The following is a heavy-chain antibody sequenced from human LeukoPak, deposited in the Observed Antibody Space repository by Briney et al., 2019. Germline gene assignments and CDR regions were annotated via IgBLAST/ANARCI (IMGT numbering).Heavy chain of an antibody. J-gene: IGHJ3*02. V-gene: IGHV3-74*01. CDR3: ARARRGATDAFDI. CDR2: MNPDGSSR. D-gene: IGHD1-26*01. Sequence: GGSLRLSCAASGFTFNNYWMHWVRQTPGRGLVWVSRMNPDGSSRAYADSVKGRFTISRDNSKNTLYLQMNSLRAEDTAVYYCARARRGATDAFDIWGQGTMVTVSS. CDR1: GFTFNNYW.